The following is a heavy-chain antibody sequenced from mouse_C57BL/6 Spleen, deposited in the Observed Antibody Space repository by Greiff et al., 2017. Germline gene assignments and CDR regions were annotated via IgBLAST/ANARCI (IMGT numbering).Heavy chain of an antibody. CDR1: GYTFTSYW. D-gene: IGHD1-1*01. V-gene: IGHV1-52*01. CDR2: IDPSDSET. CDR3: ARGITTGVYFDY. Sequence: QVQLQQPGAELVRPGSSVKLSCKASGYTFTSYWMHWVKQRPIQGLEWIGNIDPSDSETHYNQKFKDKATLTVDKSSSTAYMQLSSLTSEDSAVYCCARGITTGVYFDYWGQGTTLTVSS. J-gene: IGHJ2*01.